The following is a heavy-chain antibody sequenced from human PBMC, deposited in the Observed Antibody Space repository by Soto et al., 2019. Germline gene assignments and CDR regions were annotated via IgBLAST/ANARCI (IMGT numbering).Heavy chain of an antibody. D-gene: IGHD2-15*01. J-gene: IGHJ5*02. CDR1: GYTFTSYG. Sequence: QVQLVQSGAEVKKPGASVKVSCKASGYTFTSYGISWVRQAPGQGLEWMGWISAYNGNTNYAQKLQGRVTMTTDTATSTAYMELKSLRSDDTAVYYCARARGYCSGGSCYFDWCDPWGQGTLGTVSS. V-gene: IGHV1-18*01. CDR2: ISAYNGNT. CDR3: ARARGYCSGGSCYFDWCDP.